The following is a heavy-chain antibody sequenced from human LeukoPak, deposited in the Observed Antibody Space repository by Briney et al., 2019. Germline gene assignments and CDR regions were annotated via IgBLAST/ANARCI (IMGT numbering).Heavy chain of an antibody. Sequence: ASVKVSCKASGYTFTGYYMHWVRQAPGQGLEWMGWINPNSGGTNYAQKFQGWVTMTRDTSISTAYMELSRLRSDDTAVYYCARGGALGNSSGWSGFDYWGQGTLVTVSS. J-gene: IGHJ4*02. CDR2: INPNSGGT. D-gene: IGHD6-19*01. CDR3: ARGGALGNSSGWSGFDY. CDR1: GYTFTGYY. V-gene: IGHV1-2*04.